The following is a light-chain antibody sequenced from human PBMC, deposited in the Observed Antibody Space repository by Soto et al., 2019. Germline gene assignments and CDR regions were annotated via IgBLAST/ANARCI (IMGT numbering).Light chain of an antibody. V-gene: IGKV3-20*01. Sequence: KQSPGTLSSSPGERATLSCRASQAVSSNYLAWYQQTPGQAPRLLISGASGRATGVPDRFSGSGSGTDFTLTIDRLESEDFEVYFCQQYGDLPWTFGQGTKVDIK. J-gene: IGKJ1*01. CDR1: QAVSSNY. CDR3: QQYGDLPWT. CDR2: GAS.